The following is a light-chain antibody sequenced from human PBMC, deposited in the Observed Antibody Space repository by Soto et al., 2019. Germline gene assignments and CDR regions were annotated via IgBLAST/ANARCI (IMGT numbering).Light chain of an antibody. CDR2: EVS. CDR3: TSHTGSSILL. Sequence: QSVLTQPPSASGSPGQSVTISCTGTSSDVGAYNYVSWYQQHPGKAPKLMIYEVSKRPSGVPDRFSGSKSGNTASLTVSGLQAEDEADYYCTSHTGSSILLFGGGTKLTVL. V-gene: IGLV2-8*01. J-gene: IGLJ2*01. CDR1: SSDVGAYNY.